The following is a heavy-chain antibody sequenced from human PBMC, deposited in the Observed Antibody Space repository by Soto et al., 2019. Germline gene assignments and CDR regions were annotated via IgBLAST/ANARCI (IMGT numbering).Heavy chain of an antibody. D-gene: IGHD3-22*01. Sequence: PSETLSLTCTVSGGSISSGDYYWSWIRQPPGKGLEWIGYIYYSGSTYYNPSLKSRVTISVDTSKNQFSLKLSSVTAADTAVYYCARCPYYYDSSGYSQFDYWGQGTLVTVS. CDR3: ARCPYYYDSSGYSQFDY. CDR1: GGSISSGDYY. V-gene: IGHV4-30-4*01. J-gene: IGHJ4*02. CDR2: IYYSGST.